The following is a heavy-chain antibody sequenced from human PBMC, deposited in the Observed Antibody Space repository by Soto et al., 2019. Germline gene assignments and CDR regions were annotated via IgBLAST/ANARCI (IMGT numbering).Heavy chain of an antibody. J-gene: IGHJ6*02. CDR1: GGTFSSYA. V-gene: IGHV1-69*06. D-gene: IGHD1-26*01. CDR3: ARGTRSGSYYYYGLDV. Sequence: SVKVSCKASGGTFSSYAISWVRQAPGQGLEWMGGIIPIFGTTNYARRFQGRVTITADKSTSTAYMELRSLRSEDTAVYYCARGTRSGSYYYYGLDVWGQGTTVTVSS. CDR2: IIPIFGTT.